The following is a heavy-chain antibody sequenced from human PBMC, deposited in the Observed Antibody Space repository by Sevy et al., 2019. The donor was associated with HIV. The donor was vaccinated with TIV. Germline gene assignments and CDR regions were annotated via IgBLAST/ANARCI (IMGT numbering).Heavy chain of an antibody. CDR1: GGSVGNDDYY. CDR3: AGGVASSGAYKFDY. V-gene: IGHV4-30-4*01. Sequence: SETLSLTCTVSGGSVGNDDYYWSWIRQPPGKGLEWIGYIFYSGSTYYNPSLKSRGSISVDTSKNHFSLRLRSVTAADTAVYYCAGGVASSGAYKFDYWGPGTLVTVSS. CDR2: IFYSGST. J-gene: IGHJ4*02. D-gene: IGHD6-13*01.